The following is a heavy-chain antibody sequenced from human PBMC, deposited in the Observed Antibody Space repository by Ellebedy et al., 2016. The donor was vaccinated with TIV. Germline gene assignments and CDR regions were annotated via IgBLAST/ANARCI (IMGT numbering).Heavy chain of an antibody. CDR2: INNNGGRT. J-gene: IGHJ4*02. CDR3: AKAGDASWYDC. Sequence: PGGSLRLSCVASGFTFSSYTMGWVRQAPGKGLEWVSDINNNGGRTYYADSVKGRFTVSRDNSKNTLYLQMNSLRAEDTAVYYCAKAGDASWYDCWGQGILVTVSS. CDR1: GFTFSSYT. D-gene: IGHD6-13*01. V-gene: IGHV3-23*01.